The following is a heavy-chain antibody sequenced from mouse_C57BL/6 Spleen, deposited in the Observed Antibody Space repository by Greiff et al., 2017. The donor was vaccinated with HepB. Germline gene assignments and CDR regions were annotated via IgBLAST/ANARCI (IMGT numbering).Heavy chain of an antibody. CDR3: ARDLTDY. Sequence: EVKLMESGGDLVKPGGSLKLSCAASGFTFSSYGMSWVRQTPDKRLEWVATISSGGSYTYYPDSVKGRFTISRDNAKNTLYLQMSSLKSEDTAMYYCARDLTDYWGQGTTLTVSS. CDR2: ISSGGSYT. V-gene: IGHV5-6*01. CDR1: GFTFSSYG. J-gene: IGHJ2*01.